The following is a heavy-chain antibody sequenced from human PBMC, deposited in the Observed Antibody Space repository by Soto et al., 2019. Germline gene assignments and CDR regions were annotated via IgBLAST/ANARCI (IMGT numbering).Heavy chain of an antibody. D-gene: IGHD2-2*01. CDR3: ARDGVGYCSSTSCPGDYYYYGMDV. J-gene: IGHJ6*02. CDR1: GGSISSGGYY. CDR2: IYYSGST. V-gene: IGHV4-31*03. Sequence: LSLPCTVSGGSISSGGYYWSWIRQHPGKGLEWIGYIYYSGSTYYNPSLKSRVTISVDTSKNQFSLKLSSVTAADTAVYYCARDGVGYCSSTSCPGDYYYYGMDVWGQGTTVTVSS.